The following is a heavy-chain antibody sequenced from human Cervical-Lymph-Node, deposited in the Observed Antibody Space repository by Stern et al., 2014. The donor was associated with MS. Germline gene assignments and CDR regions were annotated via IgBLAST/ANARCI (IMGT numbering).Heavy chain of an antibody. CDR3: ASAYSSSHYYFDY. J-gene: IGHJ4*02. CDR1: GFSFSRYA. CDR2: IWYDGSNP. D-gene: IGHD6-13*01. Sequence: VQLMESGGGVVQPGRSLRLSCAASGFSFSRYAMNWVRQAPGKGLEWMALIWYDGSNPYYADSVTGRFTISRDNFKNTLYLQMNSLRAEDTAVYYCASAYSSSHYYFDYWGQGTLVTVSS. V-gene: IGHV3-33*01.